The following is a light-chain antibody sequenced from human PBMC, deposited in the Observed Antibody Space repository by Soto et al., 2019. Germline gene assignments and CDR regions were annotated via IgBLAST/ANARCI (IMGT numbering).Light chain of an antibody. CDR2: GAS. V-gene: IGKV3-20*01. CDR1: QSVSSSY. J-gene: IGKJ5*01. CDR3: QQYGSSPLT. Sequence: EIVLTQSPGTLSLSPGERATLSCRASQSVSSSYLAWYQQKPGQAPRLLIYGASSRATGIPDRFSGSGSGTDFTLTISRPEPEDFAVYYCQQYGSSPLTFGQGTRLEIK.